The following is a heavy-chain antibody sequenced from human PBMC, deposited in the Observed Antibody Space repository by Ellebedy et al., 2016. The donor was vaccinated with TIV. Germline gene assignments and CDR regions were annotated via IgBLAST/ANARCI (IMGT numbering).Heavy chain of an antibody. CDR1: GFTFDDYA. CDR3: AKDRSGSGWYPGFDY. V-gene: IGHV3-9*01. CDR2: ISWNSGSI. J-gene: IGHJ4*02. D-gene: IGHD6-19*01. Sequence: GGSLRLSXAASGFTFDDYAMHWVRQAPGKGLEWVSGISWNSGSIGYADSVEGRFTISRDNAKNSLYLQMNSLRAEDTALYYCAKDRSGSGWYPGFDYWGQGTLVTVSS.